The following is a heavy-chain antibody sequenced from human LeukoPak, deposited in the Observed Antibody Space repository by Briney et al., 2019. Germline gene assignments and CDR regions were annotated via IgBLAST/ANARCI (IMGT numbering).Heavy chain of an antibody. Sequence: GGSLRLSCSASGFTFSSYWMHWVRQAPGKGLVWVSRINRDGRSASYGEPVTGRFTMSRDNAKNTLYLQMNSLRVEDTAVYYCVRDVWGDRDGFFDFWGQGTLVTVSS. CDR2: INRDGRSA. V-gene: IGHV3-74*01. CDR1: GFTFSSYW. CDR3: VRDVWGDRDGFFDF. D-gene: IGHD5-24*01. J-gene: IGHJ4*02.